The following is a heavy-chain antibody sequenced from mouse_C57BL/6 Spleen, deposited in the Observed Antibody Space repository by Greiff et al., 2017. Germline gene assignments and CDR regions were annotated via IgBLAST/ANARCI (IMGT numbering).Heavy chain of an antibody. Sequence: VQLQQSGPELVKPGASVKISCKTSGYAFSSSWMNWVKQRPGKGLEWIGRIYPGDGDTNYNGQFQGKATLTADKSSSTAYRQLSRLTSEDAAVYFGAGEGYYSNFDYWGQGTTLTVSS. V-gene: IGHV1-82*01. J-gene: IGHJ2*01. D-gene: IGHD2-3*01. CDR1: GYAFSSSW. CDR3: AGEGYYSNFDY. CDR2: IYPGDGDT.